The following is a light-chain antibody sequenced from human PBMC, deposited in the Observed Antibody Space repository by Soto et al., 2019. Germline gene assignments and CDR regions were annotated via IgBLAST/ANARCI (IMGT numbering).Light chain of an antibody. CDR2: RAS. Sequence: DIQMTQSPSTLSAYVGERVTITCRASQSISPWLAWYQKKPGKAPNLLIYRASNLQTGVPSRFSGSGSGTEFTLSIHSLQPDDFATYYCQQYRGRPYTFGQGTKLEIE. CDR3: QQYRGRPYT. CDR1: QSISPW. J-gene: IGKJ2*01. V-gene: IGKV1-5*03.